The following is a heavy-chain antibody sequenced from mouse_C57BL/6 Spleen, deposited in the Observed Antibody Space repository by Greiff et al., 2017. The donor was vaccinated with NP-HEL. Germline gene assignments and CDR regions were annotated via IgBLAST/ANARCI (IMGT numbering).Heavy chain of an antibody. CDR2: FYPGSGSI. CDR3: ARHGIYYDYGNYYAMDY. D-gene: IGHD2-4*01. Sequence: QVQLQQSGAELVKPGASVKLSCKASGYTFTEYTIHWVKQRSGQGLEWIGWFYPGSGSIKYNEKFKDKATLTADKSSSTVYMELSRLTSEDSAVYFCARHGIYYDYGNYYAMDYWGQGTSVTVSS. V-gene: IGHV1-62-2*01. J-gene: IGHJ4*01. CDR1: GYTFTEYT.